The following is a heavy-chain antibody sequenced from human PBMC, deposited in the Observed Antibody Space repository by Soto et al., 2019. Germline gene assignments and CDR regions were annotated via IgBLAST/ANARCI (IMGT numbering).Heavy chain of an antibody. D-gene: IGHD1-26*01. J-gene: IGHJ6*01. Sequence: ASVKVSCKASTYTFTSFGISWVRRAPGQGLEWMGWISGYNGHTNFAQELQGRLTMTTDTPTNTAYMELRSLTSDDTAVYYCARSGATRPVYYHGMDVWGQGTTVTVSS. CDR2: ISGYNGHT. CDR3: ARSGATRPVYYHGMDV. V-gene: IGHV1-18*04. CDR1: TYTFTSFG.